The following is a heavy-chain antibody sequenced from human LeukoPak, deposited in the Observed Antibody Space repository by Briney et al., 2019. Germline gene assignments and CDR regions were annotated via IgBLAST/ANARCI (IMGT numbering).Heavy chain of an antibody. CDR2: IYPYDSNT. Sequence: PGESLKISCKGSGYSFATYWIGRVRQMPGQGLEWMGIIYPYDSNTRYSPSFQGQVTISADKSISTAYLQWSSLKASDTAMYYCARRRSYASGWDYWGQGTLVTVSS. CDR1: GYSFATYW. CDR3: ARRRSYASGWDY. J-gene: IGHJ4*02. V-gene: IGHV5-51*01. D-gene: IGHD6-19*01.